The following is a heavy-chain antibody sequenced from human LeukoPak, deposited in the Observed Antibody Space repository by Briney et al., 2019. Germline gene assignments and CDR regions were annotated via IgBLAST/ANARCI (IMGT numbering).Heavy chain of an antibody. D-gene: IGHD6-19*01. CDR3: AKEVGSGCYYFDY. CDR1: GFTFCSVS. V-gene: IGHV3-21*04. CDR2: ISSSSSYI. J-gene: IGHJ4*02. Sequence: GGTLRLSCAASGFTFCSVSMSWVCQGPGEGLEWGLYISSSSSYIYYADSVKGRFTISRDNAKNSLYLQMNSLRAEDTALYYCAKEVGSGCYYFDYWGQGTLVTVSS.